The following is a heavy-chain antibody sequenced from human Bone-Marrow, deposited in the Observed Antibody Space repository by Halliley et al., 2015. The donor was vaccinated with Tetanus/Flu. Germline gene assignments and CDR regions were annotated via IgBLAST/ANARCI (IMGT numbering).Heavy chain of an antibody. D-gene: IGHD6-19*01. CDR2: VSGSGGKT. V-gene: IGHV3-23*01. Sequence: SSVSGSGGKTFYAGSVRGRFTISRDNVNTTLYLQMNSLRVEDTAVYFCAKDLLGHSSGPPFDHWGQGTLVTVSS. CDR3: AKDLLGHSSGPPFDH. J-gene: IGHJ4*02.